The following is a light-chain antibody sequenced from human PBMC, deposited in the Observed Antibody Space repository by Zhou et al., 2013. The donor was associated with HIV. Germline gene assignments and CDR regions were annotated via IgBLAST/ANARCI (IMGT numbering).Light chain of an antibody. Sequence: VLTQSPGTLHLSPGERAALSCRASQSVGNELAWYQQRPGLPPRLLIYGASTRATGIPARFSGSGSGTEFTLTISSLQSEDFAVYYCQQYNNWWTFGQGTKVEIK. CDR3: QQYNNWWT. V-gene: IGKV3-15*01. CDR1: QSVGNE. CDR2: GAS. J-gene: IGKJ1*01.